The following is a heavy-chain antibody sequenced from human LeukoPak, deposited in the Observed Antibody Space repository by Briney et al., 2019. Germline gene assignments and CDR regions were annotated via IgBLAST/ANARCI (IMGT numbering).Heavy chain of an antibody. V-gene: IGHV1-18*01. Sequence: ASVKVSCKASGYTFTSYGISWVRQAPGQGLEWMGWISAYNGNTNYAQKLQGRVTMTTDTSTSTAYMELRSLRSDDTAVYYCARGAPPLCGGDCLDYWGQGTLVTVSS. D-gene: IGHD2-21*02. CDR1: GYTFTSYG. CDR3: ARGAPPLCGGDCLDY. CDR2: ISAYNGNT. J-gene: IGHJ4*02.